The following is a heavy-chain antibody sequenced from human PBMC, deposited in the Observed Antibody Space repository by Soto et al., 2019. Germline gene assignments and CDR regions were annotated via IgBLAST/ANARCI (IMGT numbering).Heavy chain of an antibody. J-gene: IGHJ6*02. CDR1: GGTFSSYA. Sequence: QVQLVQSGAEVKKPGSSVKVSCKASGGTFSSYAISWVRQAPGQGLEWMGGIIPIFGTANYAQKFQGRVTITADKSTSTAYMELSSLRSGDTAVYYCARGQDYVWGSYRRSYYYYGMDVWGQGTTVTVSS. D-gene: IGHD3-16*02. V-gene: IGHV1-69*06. CDR2: IIPIFGTA. CDR3: ARGQDYVWGSYRRSYYYYGMDV.